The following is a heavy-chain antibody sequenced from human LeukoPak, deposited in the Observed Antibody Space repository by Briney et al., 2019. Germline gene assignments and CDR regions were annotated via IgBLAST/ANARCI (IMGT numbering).Heavy chain of an antibody. D-gene: IGHD5-12*01. CDR2: ISSSSSYT. V-gene: IGHV3-11*05. CDR3: AGDPVDVSITPIY. J-gene: IGHJ4*02. Sequence: VKPGGSLILSCAASGFTFSDSYMSWIRQAPGKGLEWVSDISSSSSYTNYADSVKGRFTISRDNAKNSLYLQMNSLRVEDTAVYYCAGDPVDVSITPIYWGQGTLVTVSS. CDR1: GFTFSDSY.